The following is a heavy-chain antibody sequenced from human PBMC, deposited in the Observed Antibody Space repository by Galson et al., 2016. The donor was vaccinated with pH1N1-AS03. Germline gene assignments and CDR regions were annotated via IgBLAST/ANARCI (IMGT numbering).Heavy chain of an antibody. CDR2: IFPGDSDV. D-gene: IGHD1-26*01. V-gene: IGHV5-51*01. Sequence: QSGAEVKKPGESLKISCQASGYIFSNYWIAWVRQMPGKGLQWMGIIFPGDSDVRYNPSFQGQVTISADKSINTAYLQWSSLKASDTAIYHCARHASPTILSYHFDFWGRGTLVTVSS. CDR1: GYIFSNYW. CDR3: ARHASPTILSYHFDF. J-gene: IGHJ4*02.